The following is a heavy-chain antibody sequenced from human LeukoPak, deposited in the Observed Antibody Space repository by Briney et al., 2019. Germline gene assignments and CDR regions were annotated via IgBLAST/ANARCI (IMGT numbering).Heavy chain of an antibody. CDR3: PRDIRYFDWLPLDYFDY. J-gene: IGHJ4*02. Sequence: GGFLRLSCAASGFTFSSYWMSWVRQAPGKGLEWVANIKQDGSEKYYVDSVKGRFTISRDNAKNSLYLQMNSLRAEDTAVYYCPRDIRYFDWLPLDYFDYWGQGTLVTVSS. CDR2: IKQDGSEK. D-gene: IGHD3-9*01. CDR1: GFTFSSYW. V-gene: IGHV3-7*01.